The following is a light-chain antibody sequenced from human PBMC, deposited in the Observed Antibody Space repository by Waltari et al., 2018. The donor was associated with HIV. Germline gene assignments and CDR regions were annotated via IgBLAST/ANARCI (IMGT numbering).Light chain of an antibody. CDR1: SANIGNT. V-gene: IGLV1-47*01. J-gene: IGLJ3*02. Sequence: QSVLTQPPSASGAPGQRVTISCSGSSANIGNTVYWYQQLPGTAPKVLIYRDNQRPSGVPDRFSGSRAGTSDSLDVSGLRSEDEANYICAAWDDILSGWVFGGGTKLTVL. CDR3: AAWDDILSGWV. CDR2: RDN.